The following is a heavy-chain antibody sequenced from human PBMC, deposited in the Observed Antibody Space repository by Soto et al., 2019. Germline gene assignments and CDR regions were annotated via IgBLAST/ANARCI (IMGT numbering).Heavy chain of an antibody. Sequence: GASVKVSCKASGYTFTSYGISWVRQAPGQGREGMGWISAYNGNTNYAQKLQGRVTMATDTSTSTAYMELRSLRSDDTAVYYCARDLSGYGAWFDPWGQGTLVTVSS. CDR3: ARDLSGYGAWFDP. J-gene: IGHJ5*02. CDR2: ISAYNGNT. V-gene: IGHV1-18*04. CDR1: GYTFTSYG. D-gene: IGHD5-12*01.